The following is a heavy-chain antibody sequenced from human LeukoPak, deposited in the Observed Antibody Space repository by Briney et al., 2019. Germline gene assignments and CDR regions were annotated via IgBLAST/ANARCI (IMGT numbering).Heavy chain of an antibody. D-gene: IGHD3-22*01. V-gene: IGHV3-53*04. CDR3: ASGPDSSGYPYYYYGMDV. CDR2: IYSGGST. J-gene: IGHJ6*02. Sequence: HAGGSLRLSCAASGFTVSSNYMSWVRQAPGKGLEWVSVIYSGGSTYYADSVKGRFTISRHNSKNTLYLQMNSLRAEDTAVYYCASGPDSSGYPYYYYGMDVWGQGTTVTVSS. CDR1: GFTVSSNY.